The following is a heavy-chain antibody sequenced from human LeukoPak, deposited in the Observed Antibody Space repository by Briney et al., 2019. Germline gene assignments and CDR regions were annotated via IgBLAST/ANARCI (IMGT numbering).Heavy chain of an antibody. D-gene: IGHD3-22*01. CDR1: GGSISSGGYY. V-gene: IGHV4-31*03. CDR2: IYYSGST. Sequence: SETLSLTCTVSGGSISSGGYYWSWIRQHPGKGLEWIGYIYYSGSTYYNPSLRSRVTISVDTSKNQFSLKLSSVTAADTAVYYCASKVYDSSGYYFNYWGRGTLVTVSS. CDR3: ASKVYDSSGYYFNY. J-gene: IGHJ4*02.